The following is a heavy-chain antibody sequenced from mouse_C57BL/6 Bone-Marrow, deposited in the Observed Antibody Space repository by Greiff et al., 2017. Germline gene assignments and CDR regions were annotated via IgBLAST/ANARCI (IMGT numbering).Heavy chain of an antibody. CDR3: ARVGVTWFAY. Sequence: QVQLQQSGAELARPGASVKLSCKASGYTFTSYGISWVKQRTGQGLEWIGEIDPSDSYTNYNQKFKGKSTLTVDKSSSTAYMQLSSLTSEDSAVYYCARVGVTWFAYWGQGTLVTVSA. V-gene: IGHV1-69*01. J-gene: IGHJ3*01. CDR2: IDPSDSYT. CDR1: GYTFTSYG.